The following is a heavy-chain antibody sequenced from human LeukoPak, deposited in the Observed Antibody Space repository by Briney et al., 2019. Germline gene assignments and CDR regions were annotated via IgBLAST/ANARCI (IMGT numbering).Heavy chain of an antibody. V-gene: IGHV3-48*04. CDR2: ISSSGTTI. D-gene: IGHD5/OR15-5a*01. CDR1: GVTFSSYA. CDR3: AKVGRVATIKYGMDV. Sequence: GGSLRLSCAASGVTFSSYAMSWVRKAPGKGLEWVSYISSSGTTIYYADSVKGRCTISRDNAKNSLYLQMNSLRAEDTAVYYCAKVGRVATIKYGMDVWAQGTTVTVSS. J-gene: IGHJ6*02.